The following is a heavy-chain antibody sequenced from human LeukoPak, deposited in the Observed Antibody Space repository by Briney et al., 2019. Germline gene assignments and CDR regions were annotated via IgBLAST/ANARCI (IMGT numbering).Heavy chain of an antibody. J-gene: IGHJ4*02. CDR3: ARSLVGATTDFDY. CDR1: GYTFTAYY. Sequence: ASVTVSCKASGYTFTAYYMHWVRQAPGQGLEWMGWINPISGGTNYAQKFQGRVTMTRDTSITTAYMELSRLRSDDTAVYYCARSLVGATTDFDYWGQGTLVTVSS. CDR2: INPISGGT. D-gene: IGHD1-26*01. V-gene: IGHV1-2*02.